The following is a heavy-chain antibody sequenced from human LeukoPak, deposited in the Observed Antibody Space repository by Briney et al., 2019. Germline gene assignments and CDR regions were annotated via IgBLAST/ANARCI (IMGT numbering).Heavy chain of an antibody. V-gene: IGHV1-2*02. D-gene: IGHD3-22*01. CDR3: AVNYYDSSGYYFTPRYYFDY. J-gene: IGHJ4*02. CDR2: INPNSGGT. Sequence: ASVKVSCKASGYTFTGYYMHWVRQAPGQGLEWMGWINPNSGGTNYAQKFQGGVTMTRDTSISTAYMELSRLRSDDTAVYYCAVNYYDSSGYYFTPRYYFDYWGQGTLVTVSS. CDR1: GYTFTGYY.